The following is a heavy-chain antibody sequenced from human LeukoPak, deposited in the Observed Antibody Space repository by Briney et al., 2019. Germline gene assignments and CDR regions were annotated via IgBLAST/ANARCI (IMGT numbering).Heavy chain of an antibody. CDR2: INHSGST. D-gene: IGHD1-14*01. V-gene: IGHV4-34*01. CDR3: ARDFREPFDY. Sequence: NPSETLSLTCAVYGGSFSGYYWSWIRQPPGKGLEWIGEINHSGSTNHNPSLKSRVTISVDTSKNQFSLKLSSVTAADTAVYYCARDFREPFDYWGQGTLVTVSS. J-gene: IGHJ4*02. CDR1: GGSFSGYY.